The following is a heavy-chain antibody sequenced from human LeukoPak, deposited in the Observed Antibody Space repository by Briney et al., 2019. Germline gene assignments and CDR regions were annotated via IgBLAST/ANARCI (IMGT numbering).Heavy chain of an antibody. CDR1: GFTFSSYW. CDR2: IKQDGSEQ. J-gene: IGHJ4*02. D-gene: IGHD2-21*01. V-gene: IGHV3-7*01. CDR3: TRGSWGIVVLSYPFEY. Sequence: GGSLRLSRAASGFTFSSYWMSWVRQAPGKGLEWVANIKQDGSEQYYAASVRGRFTISRDNAKNSLNLQMNSLNAEDTAIYYCTRGSWGIVVLSYPFEYWGQGSLVSVSS.